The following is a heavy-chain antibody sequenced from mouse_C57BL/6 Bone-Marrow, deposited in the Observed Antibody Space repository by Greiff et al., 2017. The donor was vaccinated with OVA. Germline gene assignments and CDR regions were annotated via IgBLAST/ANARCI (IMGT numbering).Heavy chain of an antibody. CDR2: ISSGGSYT. CDR1: GFTFSSYG. CDR3: ASRRGDHWYFDV. J-gene: IGHJ1*03. Sequence: EVQLVESGGDLVKPGGSLKLSCAASGFTFSSYGMSWVRQTPDKRLEWVATISSGGSYTYYPASVKGRFTISRDNAKNTLFLQMSSLKSEDTAMYYCASRRGDHWYFDVWGTGTTVTVSS. V-gene: IGHV5-6*01.